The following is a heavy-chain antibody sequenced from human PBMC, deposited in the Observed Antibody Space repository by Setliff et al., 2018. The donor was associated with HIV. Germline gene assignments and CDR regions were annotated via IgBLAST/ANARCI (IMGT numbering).Heavy chain of an antibody. V-gene: IGHV1-2*05. CDR3: AFPFGASDSGGYEYEAFAI. J-gene: IGHJ3*02. CDR2: IDPNSGGT. CDR1: GYSFTGHY. Sequence: ASVKVSCKASGYSFTGHYIHWVRQAPGQGLEWLGRIDPNSGGTKYAQKFQGRVTMTRDTSITTVYMELSRLRSDDTDVYYCAFPFGASDSGGYEYEAFAIWGQGTMVTVSS. D-gene: IGHD3-22*01.